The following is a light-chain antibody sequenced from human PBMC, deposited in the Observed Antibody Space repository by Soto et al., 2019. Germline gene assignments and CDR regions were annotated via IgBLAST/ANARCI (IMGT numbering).Light chain of an antibody. V-gene: IGKV1-33*01. Sequence: DIQMTQSPSSLSASVGARVTITCQASQDISNYLNWYQQKPVKAPKLLIYDASNLETGVPSRFSGSGSGTDFTFTISSLQPDDIATYYCQQYDNLPPFTFGPGTKVDIK. CDR2: DAS. J-gene: IGKJ3*01. CDR1: QDISNY. CDR3: QQYDNLPPFT.